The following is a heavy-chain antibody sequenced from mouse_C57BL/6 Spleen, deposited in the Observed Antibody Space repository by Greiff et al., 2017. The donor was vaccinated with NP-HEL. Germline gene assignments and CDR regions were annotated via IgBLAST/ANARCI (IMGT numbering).Heavy chain of an antibody. D-gene: IGHD4-1*01. V-gene: IGHV1-69*01. CDR2: IDPSDSYT. J-gene: IGHJ1*03. CDR1: GYTFTSYW. Sequence: QVQLKQPGAELVMPGASVKLSCKASGYTFTSYWMHWVKQRPGQGLEWIGEIDPSDSYTNYNQKFKGKSTLTVDKSSSTAYMQLSSLTSEDSAVYYCARQDWERYFDVWGTGTTVTVSS. CDR3: ARQDWERYFDV.